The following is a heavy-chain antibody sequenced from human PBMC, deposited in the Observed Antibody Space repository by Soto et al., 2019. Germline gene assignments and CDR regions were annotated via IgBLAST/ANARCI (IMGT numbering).Heavy chain of an antibody. CDR3: ARGIGYCSSINCYSSRRLRFDS. Sequence: NPSETLSLTCAVYGGSVSGYYWTWIRQCPEKGLEWIGEVNHSGTTYYNPSLKTRVTISVHTPKNQFSLKMSSVTAADTAVYYCARGIGYCSSINCYSSRRLRFDSWGQGTLVTVSS. CDR2: VNHSGTT. D-gene: IGHD2-2*01. V-gene: IGHV4-34*01. CDR1: GGSVSGYY. J-gene: IGHJ4*02.